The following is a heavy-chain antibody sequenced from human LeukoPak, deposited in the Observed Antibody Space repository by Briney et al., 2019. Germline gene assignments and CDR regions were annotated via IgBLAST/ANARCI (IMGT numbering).Heavy chain of an antibody. J-gene: IGHJ6*02. CDR3: ARDSETETGWYYYGMDV. V-gene: IGHV3-53*01. Sequence: PGGSLRLSCAASGFIVSSNYMNWVRQAPGKGLEWIAVLYSGGSAYYADSVKGRFTISRDNSKNTLYLQIYSLRAEDTAIYYCARDSETETGWYYYGMDVWGQGTTVTVS. CDR1: GFIVSSNY. CDR2: LYSGGSA. D-gene: IGHD1-1*01.